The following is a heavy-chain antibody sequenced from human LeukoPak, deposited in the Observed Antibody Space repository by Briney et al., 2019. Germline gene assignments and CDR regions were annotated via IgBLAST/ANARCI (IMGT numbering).Heavy chain of an antibody. J-gene: IGHJ4*02. D-gene: IGHD3-9*01. V-gene: IGHV1-18*01. CDR3: ATGPLDWRPYYFYY. CDR2: ISAYNGNT. CDR1: GYTFSSYG. Sequence: ASVKVSCKASGYTFSSYGISWVRQAPGQGLEGMGWISAYNGNTNYAQKLQGRLTMTTDTSTSTAYMELRSLRSDDTAVFYCATGPLDWRPYYFYYWGQGTLVTVSS.